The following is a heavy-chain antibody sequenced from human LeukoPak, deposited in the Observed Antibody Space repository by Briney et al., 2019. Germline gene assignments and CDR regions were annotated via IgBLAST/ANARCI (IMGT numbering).Heavy chain of an antibody. J-gene: IGHJ5*02. CDR2: INAGNGNT. CDR1: GYTFTSYA. V-gene: IGHV1-3*01. Sequence: ASVKVSCKASGYTFTSYAMHWVRQAPGQRLEWMGWINAGNGNTKYSEKFQGRVTITRDTSASTAYMELSSLRSEDTAMYYCARDQYLNYYDTSGYSYWFDPWGQGTLVTVSS. D-gene: IGHD3-22*01. CDR3: ARDQYLNYYDTSGYSYWFDP.